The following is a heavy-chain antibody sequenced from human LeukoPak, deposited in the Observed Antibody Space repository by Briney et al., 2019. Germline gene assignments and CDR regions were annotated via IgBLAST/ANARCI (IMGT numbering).Heavy chain of an antibody. CDR1: GFTFSSYS. CDR3: ARHHPPNMDALRGITMVRGVITGYFDY. J-gene: IGHJ4*02. Sequence: GGSLRLSCAASGFTFSSYSMNWVRQAPGKGLEWVSSISSSSSYIYYADSVKGRFTISRDNAKNSLYLQMNSLRAEDTAVYYCARHHPPNMDALRGITMVRGVITGYFDYWGQGTLVTVSS. D-gene: IGHD3-10*01. CDR2: ISSSSSYI. V-gene: IGHV3-21*01.